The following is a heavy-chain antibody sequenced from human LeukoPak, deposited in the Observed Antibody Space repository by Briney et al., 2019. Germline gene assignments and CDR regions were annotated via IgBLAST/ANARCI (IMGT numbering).Heavy chain of an antibody. CDR1: GGSFNAYY. V-gene: IGHV4-34*01. D-gene: IGHD3-10*01. Sequence: SETLSLTCTVSGGSFNAYYWSWIRQPPGKGLEWIGEINYYGRTNYNPSLKSRVTISVDTSKNQVSLKLSSVTAADTAVYYCARQVRGFDYYGSGSYYLSDYWGQGTLVTVSS. J-gene: IGHJ4*02. CDR3: ARQVRGFDYYGSGSYYLSDY. CDR2: INYYGRT.